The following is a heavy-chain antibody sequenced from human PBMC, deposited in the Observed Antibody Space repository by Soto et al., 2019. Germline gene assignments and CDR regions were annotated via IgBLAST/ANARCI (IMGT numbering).Heavy chain of an antibody. J-gene: IGHJ6*02. D-gene: IGHD3-3*01. V-gene: IGHV1-2*04. Sequence: QVQLVQSGAEVKKPGASVKVSCKASGYTFTGYYMHWVRQAPGQGLEWMGWINPNSGGTNYAQKFQGWVTMTRDTSISTAYMELSRLRSDDTAVYYCARAPRFGSGYSGGYGMDVWGQGTTVTVSS. CDR3: ARAPRFGSGYSGGYGMDV. CDR1: GYTFTGYY. CDR2: INPNSGGT.